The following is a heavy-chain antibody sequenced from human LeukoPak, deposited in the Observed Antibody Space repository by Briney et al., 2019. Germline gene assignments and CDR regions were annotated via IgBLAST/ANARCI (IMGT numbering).Heavy chain of an antibody. V-gene: IGHV3-66*01. CDR1: GLIVNNNY. D-gene: IGHD6-19*01. Sequence: PGGSLRLSCAASGLIVNNNYMSWVRQAPGKGLEWVSITYRDENTNYADSVKGRFTISRDNSKNTLSLQMNSLRAENTAVYYCACSGPYSNGGVMTDYWGQGTLVTVSS. CDR3: ACSGPYSNGGVMTDY. J-gene: IGHJ4*02. CDR2: TYRDENT.